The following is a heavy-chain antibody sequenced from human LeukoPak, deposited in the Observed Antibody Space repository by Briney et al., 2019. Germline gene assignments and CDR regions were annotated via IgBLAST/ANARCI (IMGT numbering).Heavy chain of an antibody. Sequence: ASVKVSCKGSGYTFTNYGISWIRQAPGQCLEWMGRISAYHGSTNYAQKLLGRVTMTRDTSTNTAYMDLTSLSSDDTAVYYCARAVTIFVNHASGSGAYHYYMDVWGKGTTVTISS. CDR3: ARAVTIFVNHASGSGAYHYYMDV. D-gene: IGHD3-10*01. CDR2: ISAYHGST. J-gene: IGHJ6*03. V-gene: IGHV1-18*01. CDR1: GYTFTNYG.